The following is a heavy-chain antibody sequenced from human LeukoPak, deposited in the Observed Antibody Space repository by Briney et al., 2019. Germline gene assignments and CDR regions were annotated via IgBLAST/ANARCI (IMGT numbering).Heavy chain of an antibody. V-gene: IGHV3-53*01. CDR1: GFTVSSNY. CDR2: IYSGGST. CDR3: AREAVTMVRGVIINYFDY. D-gene: IGHD3-10*01. J-gene: IGHJ4*02. Sequence: PGGSLRLSCAASGFTVSSNYMSWVRQAPGKGLEWVSVIYSGGSTYYADSVKGRFTISRDNSKNTLYLQMNSLRAEDTAVYYCAREAVTMVRGVIINYFDYWGQGTLVTVSS.